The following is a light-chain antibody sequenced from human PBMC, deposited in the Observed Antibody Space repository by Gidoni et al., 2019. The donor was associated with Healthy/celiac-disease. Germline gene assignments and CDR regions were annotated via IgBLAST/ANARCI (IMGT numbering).Light chain of an antibody. J-gene: IGKJ4*01. CDR3: QQSYSTPLVT. Sequence: DLQMTQSPSSLSASVGDRVTITCRASQSISSYLNWYQQKPGKDPKILIYAASSLQSGVPSRFSGSGSGTDFTLTISSLQPEDFATYYCQQSYSTPLVTFGGGTKVEIK. CDR1: QSISSY. V-gene: IGKV1-39*01. CDR2: AAS.